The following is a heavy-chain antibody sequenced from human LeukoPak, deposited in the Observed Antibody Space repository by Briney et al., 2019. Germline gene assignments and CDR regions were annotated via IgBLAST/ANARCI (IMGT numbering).Heavy chain of an antibody. D-gene: IGHD5-18*01. CDR2: IYSGGST. CDR1: GFTVSSNY. CDR3: ARTGYNYGTPLNY. Sequence: GGSLRLSCAASGFTVSSNYMSWVRQAPGKGLEWVSVIYSGGSTYYADSVKGRFTISRDNSKNTLYLQMNSLRAEHTAVYYCARTGYNYGTPLNYWGQGTLVTVSS. J-gene: IGHJ4*02. V-gene: IGHV3-66*01.